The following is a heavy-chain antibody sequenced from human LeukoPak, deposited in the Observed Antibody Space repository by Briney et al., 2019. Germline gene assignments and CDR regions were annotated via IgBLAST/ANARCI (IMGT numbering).Heavy chain of an antibody. CDR1: GGSISSSDYC. D-gene: IGHD6-13*01. J-gene: IGHJ4*02. V-gene: IGHV4-39*01. Sequence: SETLSLTCTVSGGSISSSDYCWGWIRQPPGKGLEWIASIYYSGSTNYNPPLQSRVTTSVDTSKNQFSLKLSSVTAADTAVYYCARHRRAADFLFFDYWGQGTLVTVSS. CDR2: IYYSGST. CDR3: ARHRRAADFLFFDY.